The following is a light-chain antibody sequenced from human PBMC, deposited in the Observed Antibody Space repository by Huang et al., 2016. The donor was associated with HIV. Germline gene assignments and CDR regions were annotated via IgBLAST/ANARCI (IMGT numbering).Light chain of an antibody. J-gene: IGKJ5*01. Sequence: EIVLTQSPATLSLSPGERATLSCRASQSVINYLAWYQQKPGQAPRLLIYDASNRATGTPARFSGTGSGTDCTLTISSLEPEDFAVYYCQQRYRWPPITFGQGTRLEIK. CDR3: QQRYRWPPIT. CDR2: DAS. CDR1: QSVINY. V-gene: IGKV3-11*01.